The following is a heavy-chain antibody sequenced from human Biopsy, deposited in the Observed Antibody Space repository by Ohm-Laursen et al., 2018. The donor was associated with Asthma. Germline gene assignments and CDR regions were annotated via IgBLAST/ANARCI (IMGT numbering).Heavy chain of an antibody. D-gene: IGHD5-24*01. CDR1: GGSISSGGYS. J-gene: IGHJ4*02. CDR2: IYHSGST. CDR3: ARVKDGYNFDY. V-gene: IGHV4-30-2*01. Sequence: TLSLTCVVSGGSISSGGYSWSWIRQPPGKGLEWIGYIYHSGSTYYNPSLKRRVTISVDRSKNQFSQKLSSVTAADTAVYYCARVKDGYNFDYWGRGTLVTVSS.